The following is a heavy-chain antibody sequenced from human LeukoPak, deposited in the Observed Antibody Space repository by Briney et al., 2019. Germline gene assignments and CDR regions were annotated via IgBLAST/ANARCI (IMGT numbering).Heavy chain of an antibody. D-gene: IGHD6-6*01. J-gene: IGHJ5*02. Sequence: GGSLRLSCAASGFTVSSNYMSWVRQAPGKGLEWVSVIYSGGSTYYADSVKGRFTISGDNSKNTLYLQMNSLRAEDTAVYYCARVLGQLLSYNWFDPWGQGTLVTVSS. CDR3: ARVLGQLLSYNWFDP. CDR2: IYSGGST. CDR1: GFTVSSNY. V-gene: IGHV3-53*01.